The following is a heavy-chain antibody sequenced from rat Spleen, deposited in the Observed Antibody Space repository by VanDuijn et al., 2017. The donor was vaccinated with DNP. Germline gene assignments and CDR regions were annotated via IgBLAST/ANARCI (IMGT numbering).Heavy chain of an antibody. D-gene: IGHD3-8*01. CDR1: GFTFNNYW. J-gene: IGHJ3*01. CDR3: ATLSRGWFPY. V-gene: IGHV5-31*01. CDR2: ITGSGGGT. Sequence: EVQLVESGGDLVQPGRSLKLSCVASGFTFNNYWMTWIRQVPGKGLEWVASITGSGGGTYYPDSVKGRFTISRDNAKSTLFLQMDSLRSEDTATYYCATLSRGWFPYWGQGTLVTVS.